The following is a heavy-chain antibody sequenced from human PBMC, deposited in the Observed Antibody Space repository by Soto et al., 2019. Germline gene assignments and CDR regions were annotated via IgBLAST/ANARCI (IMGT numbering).Heavy chain of an antibody. J-gene: IGHJ6*02. CDR3: AKDRTPYDYPNPNPPYGMDV. V-gene: IGHV3-30*04. Sequence: LRLSCAASGFPFSSYAVHWVRPAPGKGLEWVAVISFDGRNKYYGDSVKGRFTISRDNSKNTLYLQMNSLRAEDTAVYYCAKDRTPYDYPNPNPPYGMDVWGQGTTVTVSS. CDR2: ISFDGRNK. D-gene: IGHD4-17*01. CDR1: GFPFSSYA.